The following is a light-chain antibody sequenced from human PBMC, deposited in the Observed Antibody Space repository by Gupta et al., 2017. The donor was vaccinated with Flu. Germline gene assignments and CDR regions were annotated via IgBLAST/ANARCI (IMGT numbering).Light chain of an antibody. J-gene: IGLJ1*01. Sequence: QSVLTQPPSASGTPGHTVTISCTGSTSNIGDNPVNWYQQLPGTAPKLLIFDDSQRPSGVPDRFSGSKSGTSASLAITGLQSQDEADYSCAAWDGSLNGFVFGTGTQVTVL. CDR3: AAWDGSLNGFV. V-gene: IGLV1-44*01. CDR1: TSNIGDNP. CDR2: DDS.